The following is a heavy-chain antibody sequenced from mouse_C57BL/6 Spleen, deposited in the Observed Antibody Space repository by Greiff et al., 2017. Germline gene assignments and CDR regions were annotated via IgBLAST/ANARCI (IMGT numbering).Heavy chain of an antibody. Sequence: EVKLMESGPELVKPGASVKISCKASGYSFTGYYMNWVKQSPEKSLEWIGEINPSTGGTTYNQKFKAKATLTVDKSSSTAYMQHKSLTSEDSAVXYYARRSYYSNFDFDYWGQGTTLTVSS. V-gene: IGHV1-42*01. CDR1: GYSFTGYY. CDR3: ARRSYYSNFDFDY. CDR2: INPSTGGT. J-gene: IGHJ2*01. D-gene: IGHD2-5*01.